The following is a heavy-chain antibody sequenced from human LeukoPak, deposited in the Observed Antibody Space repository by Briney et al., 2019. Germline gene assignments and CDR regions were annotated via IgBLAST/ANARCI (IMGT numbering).Heavy chain of an antibody. D-gene: IGHD3-3*01. CDR3: ARGLRYYDFFVGLYYYYMDV. Sequence: PGGSLRLSCAASGFTFSSYSMNWVRQAPGKGLEWVSYISSSSSTIYYADSVKGRFTISRDNAKNSLYLQMNSLRAEDTAVYYCARGLRYYDFFVGLYYYYMDVWGKGTTVTVSS. V-gene: IGHV3-48*01. CDR1: GFTFSSYS. CDR2: ISSSSSTI. J-gene: IGHJ6*03.